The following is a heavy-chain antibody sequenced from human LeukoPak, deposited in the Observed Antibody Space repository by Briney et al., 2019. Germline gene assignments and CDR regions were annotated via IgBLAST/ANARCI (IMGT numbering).Heavy chain of an antibody. CDR2: IYHSGNT. D-gene: IGHD6-13*01. CDR1: GYSISIGFY. Sequence: SETLSLTCTVSGYSISIGFYWGWIRQPPGKGLEWIGSIYHSGNTYYNPSLKSRVTISVDTSKNQFSLKLSSVTAADTAVYYCARDRYAYSSSWYGSDYWGQGTLVTVSS. V-gene: IGHV4-38-2*02. J-gene: IGHJ4*02. CDR3: ARDRYAYSSSWYGSDY.